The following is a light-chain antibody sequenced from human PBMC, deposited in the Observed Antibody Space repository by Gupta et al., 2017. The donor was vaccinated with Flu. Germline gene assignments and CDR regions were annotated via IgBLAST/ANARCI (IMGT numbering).Light chain of an antibody. V-gene: IGKV4-1*01. CDR3: QQDYSTPYT. CDR2: WAS. Sequence: DIFITQSPDSLALSLCERATINCQSSTSVLYSSNNKNYLAWYQQKPGQPPKLLIYWASTRESGVPDRFSGSGSGTDFTLTISSLQAEDVAVYYCQQDYSTPYTFGQGTKLEIK. CDR1: TSVLYSSNNKNY. J-gene: IGKJ2*01.